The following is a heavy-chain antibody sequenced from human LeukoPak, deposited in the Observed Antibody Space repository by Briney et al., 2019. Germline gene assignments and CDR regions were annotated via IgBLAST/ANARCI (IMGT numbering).Heavy chain of an antibody. D-gene: IGHD3-10*01. Sequence: TSETLSLTCAVSGYSISSGYYWGWIRQPPGKGLEWIGSIYHSGSTYYNPSLKSRVTISVDTSKNQFSLKLSSVTAADTAVYYCASLDGSGRNHWGQGTLVTVSS. J-gene: IGHJ5*02. CDR1: GYSISSGYY. CDR2: IYHSGST. V-gene: IGHV4-38-2*01. CDR3: ASLDGSGRNH.